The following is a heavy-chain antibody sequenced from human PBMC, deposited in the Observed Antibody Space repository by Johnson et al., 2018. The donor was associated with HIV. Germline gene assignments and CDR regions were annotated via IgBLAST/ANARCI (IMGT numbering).Heavy chain of an antibody. V-gene: IGHV3-7*01. Sequence: EVLLLESGGGLVQPGGSLRLSCAASGFTFSSYWMSWVRQAPGKGLEWVVNIKQAGSEKYYVDSVTGRFTISRDNARNSLYLQMNSLTAEDTAVYYCAREVAAVGDAFDIWGQGTMVTVSS. CDR3: AREVAAVGDAFDI. CDR1: GFTFSSYW. J-gene: IGHJ3*02. D-gene: IGHD6-13*01. CDR2: IKQAGSEK.